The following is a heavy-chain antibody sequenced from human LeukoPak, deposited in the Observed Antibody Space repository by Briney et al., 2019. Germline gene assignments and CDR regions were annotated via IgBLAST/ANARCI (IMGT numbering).Heavy chain of an antibody. CDR1: GFTFSTYW. CDR2: INGDGTRT. D-gene: IGHD3-16*01. V-gene: IGHV3-74*01. J-gene: IGHJ4*02. CDR3: ARGYYDYVWGSYYFDY. Sequence: GGSLRLSCAASGFTFSTYWMSWVRQAPGKGLVWVSRINGDGTRTDYADSVKGLFTISRDNAKNTLYVQMNSLRAGDAAVYYCARGYYDYVWGSYYFDYWGQGTLVTVSS.